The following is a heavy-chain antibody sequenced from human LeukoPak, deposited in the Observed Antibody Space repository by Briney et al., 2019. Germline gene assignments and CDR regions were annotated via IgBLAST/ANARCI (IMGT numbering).Heavy chain of an antibody. CDR2: IKQDESQK. CDR3: ARGIMSLDY. D-gene: IGHD3-16*01. J-gene: IGHJ4*02. V-gene: IGHV3-7*05. CDR1: GFTFSSSS. Sequence: PGGSLRLSCAASGFTFSSSSMSWVRQTPGKGLECVANIKQDESQKYYVGSVKGRFTISRDNAENSLYLQMNSLRAEDTAVYYCARGIMSLDYWGQGTLVTVSS.